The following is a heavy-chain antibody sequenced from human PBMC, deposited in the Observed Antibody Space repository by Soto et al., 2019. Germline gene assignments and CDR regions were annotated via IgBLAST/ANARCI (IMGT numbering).Heavy chain of an antibody. J-gene: IGHJ5*02. Sequence: PGGSLRLSCAASGFTFSSYGMHWVRQAPGKGLEWVAGINSDGSSINYADSVKGRFTISRDNSKNMLYLQMNSLRAEDTAVYYCARDRGTYLFNWFDPWGQGTLVTVSS. D-gene: IGHD1-26*01. CDR2: INSDGSSI. CDR1: GFTFSSYG. V-gene: IGHV3-74*01. CDR3: ARDRGTYLFNWFDP.